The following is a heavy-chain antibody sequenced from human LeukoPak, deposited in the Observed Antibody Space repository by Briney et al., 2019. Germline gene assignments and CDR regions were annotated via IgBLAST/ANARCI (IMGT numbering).Heavy chain of an antibody. CDR1: GFTFSSYW. V-gene: IGHV3-74*01. J-gene: IGHJ5*02. CDR3: ARESGIAAALDL. D-gene: IGHD6-13*01. Sequence: QPGGSLRLSCAASGFTFSSYWMHWVRQAPGKGQVWVSRINTDGSSTSYADSVKGRFTISRDNAKNTLYLQMNSLRAEDTAVYYCARESGIAAALDLWGQGTLVTVSS. CDR2: INTDGSST.